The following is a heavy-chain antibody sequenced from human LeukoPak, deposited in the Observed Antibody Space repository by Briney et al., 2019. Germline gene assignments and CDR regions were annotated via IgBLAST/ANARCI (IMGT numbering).Heavy chain of an antibody. CDR1: VFTFSDYA. CDR3: AKWGDYDILTGYYDSDY. V-gene: IGHV3-23*01. J-gene: IGHJ4*02. D-gene: IGHD3-9*01. Sequence: GASLRLSCAASVFTFSDYAMSWVRQAPGRGLECVSAIVGSGGSTYYADSVKGRFTISRDNPKNTLYLQMNSLRAEDTAVYYCAKWGDYDILTGYYDSDYWGQGTLVTVSS. CDR2: IVGSGGST.